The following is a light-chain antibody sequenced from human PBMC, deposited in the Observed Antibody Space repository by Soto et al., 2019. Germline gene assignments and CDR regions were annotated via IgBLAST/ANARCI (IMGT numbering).Light chain of an antibody. V-gene: IGKV3-15*01. CDR3: QQYNNWPPWT. Sequence: EIGRTQSPATLSLSPGERATLSCRASQRVSSNLAWYQQKPGQAPRLLIYGASTRATGIPARFSGSGSGTEFTLTISSLQSEGFAVYYCQQYNNWPPWTFGQGTKVEIK. CDR2: GAS. CDR1: QRVSSN. J-gene: IGKJ1*01.